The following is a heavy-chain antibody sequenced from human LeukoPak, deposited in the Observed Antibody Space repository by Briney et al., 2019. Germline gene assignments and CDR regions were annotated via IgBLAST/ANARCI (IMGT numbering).Heavy chain of an antibody. CDR2: VFTSGST. D-gene: IGHD3-16*01. Sequence: PSETLSLTCTVSGGSISSSSYYWGWIRQPPGKGLEWIGRVFTSGSTNYSPSLESRVTISIDTSKNQFSLKLKSVTAADTAVYFCARVTIPIIWGAAEGRRENFYMDVWGKGTTVTVSS. CDR1: GGSISSSSYY. CDR3: ARVTIPIIWGAAEGRRENFYMDV. J-gene: IGHJ6*03. V-gene: IGHV4-39*07.